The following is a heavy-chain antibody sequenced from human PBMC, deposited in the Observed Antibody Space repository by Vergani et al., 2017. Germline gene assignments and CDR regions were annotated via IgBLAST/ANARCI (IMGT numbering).Heavy chain of an antibody. Sequence: QVQLVESGGGVVQPGRSLRPSCAASGFTFSSYGMHWVRQAPGKGLEWVAVISYDGSNKYYADSVKGRFTISRDNSKNTLYLQMNSLRAEDTAVYYCAKEILYYDSSGYYYVHYYGMDVWGQGTTVTVSS. CDR3: AKEILYYDSSGYYYVHYYGMDV. CDR1: GFTFSSYG. CDR2: ISYDGSNK. V-gene: IGHV3-30*18. D-gene: IGHD3-22*01. J-gene: IGHJ6*02.